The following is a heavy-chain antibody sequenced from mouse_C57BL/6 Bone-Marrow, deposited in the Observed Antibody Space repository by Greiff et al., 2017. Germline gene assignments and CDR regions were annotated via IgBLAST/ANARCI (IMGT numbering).Heavy chain of an antibody. CDR1: GFSLSTFGMG. D-gene: IGHD3-2*02. CDR3: ARIEAAGHYFDY. CDR2: IWWDDVK. J-gene: IGHJ2*01. V-gene: IGHV8-8*01. Sequence: QVTLKVSGPGILQPSQTLSLTCSFSGFSLSTFGMGVGWIRQPSGKGLEWLAHIWWDDVKYSNPALNRRLTISKDTSKNQVFLKIANVDTADTATDYCARIEAAGHYFDYWGQGTTLTVSS.